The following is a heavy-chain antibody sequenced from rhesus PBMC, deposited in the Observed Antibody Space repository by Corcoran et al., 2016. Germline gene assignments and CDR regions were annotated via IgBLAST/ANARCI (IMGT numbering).Heavy chain of an antibody. V-gene: IGHV4S12*01. CDR1: GGSISSGYYY. D-gene: IGHD2-39*02. Sequence: QVQLQESGPGVVKPSETLSLTCAVSGGSISSGYYYWSWIRQPPGKGLEWIGGIYSKSESTNYNPSLKSRVTISKDTSKNQFSLKLSSVTAADTAVYYCARELVVTTSVFVDYWGQGVLVTVSS. J-gene: IGHJ4*01. CDR2: IYSKSEST. CDR3: ARELVVTTSVFVDY.